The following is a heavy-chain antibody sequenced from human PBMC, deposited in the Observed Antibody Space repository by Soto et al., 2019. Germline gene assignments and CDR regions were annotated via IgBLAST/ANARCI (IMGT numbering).Heavy chain of an antibody. CDR3: AHAFRGDFDY. J-gene: IGHJ4*02. CDR1: GFTFSSYG. V-gene: IGHV3-30*03. D-gene: IGHD3-10*01. CDR2: ISYDGSNK. Sequence: QVQLVESGGGVVQPGRSLRLSCAASGFTFSSYGMHWVRQAPGKGLEWVAVISYDGSNKYYADSVKGRFTISRDNSKNTLYLQMNSLRAEDTVVYYCAHAFRGDFDYWGQGTLVTVSS.